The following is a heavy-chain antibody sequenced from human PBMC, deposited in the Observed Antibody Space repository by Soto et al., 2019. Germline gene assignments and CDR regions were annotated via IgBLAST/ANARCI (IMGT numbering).Heavy chain of an antibody. D-gene: IGHD2-8*01. Sequence: QVQLVQSGAEVKKPGSSVKVCCKASGGTFSSYAISWVRQAPGQGLEWMGGIIPIFGTADYAQKFQGRVTITADESTSTAYMELSSLRSEDTAVYYCACTVSNYYYYGMDVWGQGTTVTVSS. J-gene: IGHJ6*02. V-gene: IGHV1-69*12. CDR2: IIPIFGTA. CDR1: GGTFSSYA. CDR3: ACTVSNYYYYGMDV.